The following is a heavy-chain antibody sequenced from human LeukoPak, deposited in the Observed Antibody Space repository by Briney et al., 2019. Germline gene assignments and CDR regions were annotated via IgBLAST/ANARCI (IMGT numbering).Heavy chain of an antibody. CDR2: IRYDGSNK. CDR3: AKGPYCSSTSCYSPYYYYMDV. D-gene: IGHD2-2*02. CDR1: GFTFSSYG. Sequence: GGSLRLSCAASGFTFSSYGMHWVRQAPGKGLEWVAFIRYDGSNKYYADSVKGRFTISRDNSKNTLYLQMNSLRAEDTAVYYCAKGPYCSSTSCYSPYYYYMDVWGKGTTVTVSS. V-gene: IGHV3-30*02. J-gene: IGHJ6*03.